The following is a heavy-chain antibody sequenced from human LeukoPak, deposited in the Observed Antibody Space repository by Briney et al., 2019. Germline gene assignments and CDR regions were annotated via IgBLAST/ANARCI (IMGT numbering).Heavy chain of an antibody. D-gene: IGHD6-19*01. CDR3: ARESSSGWYVGY. J-gene: IGHJ4*02. CDR1: GFTFSSYW. CDR2: IKQDGSEK. V-gene: IGHV3-7*01. Sequence: GGSLRLSCAASGFTFSSYWMSWVRQAPGKGLVWVANIKQDGSEKYYVDSVKGRFTISRDNAKNSLYLKMNSLRAEDTAVYYCARESSSGWYVGYWGQGTLVTVSS.